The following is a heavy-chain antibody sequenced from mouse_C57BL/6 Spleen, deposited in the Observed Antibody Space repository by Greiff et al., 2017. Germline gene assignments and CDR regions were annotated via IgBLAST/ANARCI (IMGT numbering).Heavy chain of an antibody. CDR3: ARSDGIFDY. CDR1: VYTFTSYW. CDR2: IDPSDSYT. V-gene: IGHV1-69*01. D-gene: IGHD2-3*01. J-gene: IGHJ2*01. Sequence: QVQLKQPGAELVMPGASVKLSCKASVYTFTSYWMHWVKQRPGQGLEWIGEIDPSDSYTNYNQKFKGKSTLTVDKSSSTAYMQLSSLTSEDSAVYYCARSDGIFDYWGQGTTLTVSS.